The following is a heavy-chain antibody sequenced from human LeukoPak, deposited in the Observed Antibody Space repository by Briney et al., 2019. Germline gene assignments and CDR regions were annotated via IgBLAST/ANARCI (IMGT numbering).Heavy chain of an antibody. D-gene: IGHD2-2*01. Sequence: GGSLRLSCAASGFTFSSYSMNWVRQAPGKGLEWVSSISSSSSYIYYADSVKGRFTISRDNAKNSLYLQMNSLRAEDTAVYYCARAEYQLLFRGDHWGQGALVTVSS. CDR1: GFTFSSYS. J-gene: IGHJ4*02. V-gene: IGHV3-21*01. CDR3: ARAEYQLLFRGDH. CDR2: ISSSSSYI.